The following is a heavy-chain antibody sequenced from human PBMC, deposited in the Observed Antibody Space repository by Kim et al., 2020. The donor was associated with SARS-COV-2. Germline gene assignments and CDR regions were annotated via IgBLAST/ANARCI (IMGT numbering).Heavy chain of an antibody. CDR1: GYTFTSYG. D-gene: IGHD3-22*01. J-gene: IGHJ4*02. CDR3: ASADHHSRTEGLYDSSGYYYY. Sequence: ASVKVSCKASGYTFTSYGISWVRQAPGQGLEWMGWISAYNGNTNYAQKLQGRVTMTTDTSTSTAYMELRSLRSDDTAVYYCASADHHSRTEGLYDSSGYYYYWGQGTLVTVSS. CDR2: ISAYNGNT. V-gene: IGHV1-18*01.